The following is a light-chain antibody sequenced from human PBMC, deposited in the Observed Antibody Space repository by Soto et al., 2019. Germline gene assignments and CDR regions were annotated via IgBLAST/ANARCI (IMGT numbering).Light chain of an antibody. Sequence: QSALTQPASVSGSPGQSITISWTGTSSDVGGYNYVSWYQQYSGKAPKLMIYEVRNRPSGISNRFSGSKSGNTASLTISGLQTEDEADYYCSSYTSSSTYVFGTGTKLTVL. J-gene: IGLJ1*01. CDR1: SSDVGGYNY. CDR2: EVR. V-gene: IGLV2-14*01. CDR3: SSYTSSSTYV.